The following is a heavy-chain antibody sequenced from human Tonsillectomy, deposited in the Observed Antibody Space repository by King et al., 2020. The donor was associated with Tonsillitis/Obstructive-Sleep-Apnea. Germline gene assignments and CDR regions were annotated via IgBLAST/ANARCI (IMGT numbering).Heavy chain of an antibody. CDR2: ISAYNGNT. V-gene: IGHV1-18*01. J-gene: IGHJ5*02. CDR3: ARHGSGLELRNRIPFDP. CDR1: GYTFTSYG. D-gene: IGHD1-7*01. Sequence: QLVQSGAEVKKPGASVKVSCEASGYTFTSYGISWVRQAPGQGLEWMGWISAYNGNTNYAQKLQGRVTMTTDTSTSTAYMELRSVRSDDTAVYYCARHGSGLELRNRIPFDPWGQGTLVTVSS.